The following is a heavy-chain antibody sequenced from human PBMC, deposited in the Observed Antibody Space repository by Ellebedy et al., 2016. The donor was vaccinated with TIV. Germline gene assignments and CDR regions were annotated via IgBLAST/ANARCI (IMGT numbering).Heavy chain of an antibody. Sequence: ASVKVSXKASGYTFTSYDINWVRQATGQGLEWMGWMNPNSGNTGYAQKFQGRVTMTRNTSISTAYMELSSLRSEDTAVYYCAGGRGGGGATSYYYYMDVWGKGTTVTVSS. V-gene: IGHV1-8*01. CDR1: GYTFTSYD. CDR3: AGGRGGGGATSYYYYMDV. J-gene: IGHJ6*03. D-gene: IGHD1-26*01. CDR2: MNPNSGNT.